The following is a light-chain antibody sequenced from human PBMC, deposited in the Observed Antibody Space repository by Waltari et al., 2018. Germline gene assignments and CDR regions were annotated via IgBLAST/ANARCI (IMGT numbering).Light chain of an antibody. CDR3: GTWDSSLSVVV. V-gene: IGLV1-51*02. J-gene: IGLJ2*01. Sequence: QPVLTQPPSVSAAAGQKVTISCSGSSSNVGGNYVAWYQPLPRTAPRLLIYENKIRPSGSPDRFSGSKSGTSATLGITGLQTGDEADYYCGTWDSSLSVVVFGGGTKLTVL. CDR2: ENK. CDR1: SSNVGGNY.